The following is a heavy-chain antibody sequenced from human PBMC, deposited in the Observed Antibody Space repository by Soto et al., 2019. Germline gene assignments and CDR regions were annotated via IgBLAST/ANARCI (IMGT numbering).Heavy chain of an antibody. CDR1: GFPFSSYA. D-gene: IGHD1-1*01. J-gene: IGHJ6*02. CDR3: ARDRLRYNWNDFPYYYYGMDV. CDR2: ISAGGGRT. Sequence: GGSLRLSCAASGFPFSSYAMGWVHQAPGKGLELVSTISAGGGRTYYADSVKGRFTISRDNSKNTLYLQMNSLRAEDTAVYYCARDRLRYNWNDFPYYYYGMDVWGQGTTVTVSS. V-gene: IGHV3-23*01.